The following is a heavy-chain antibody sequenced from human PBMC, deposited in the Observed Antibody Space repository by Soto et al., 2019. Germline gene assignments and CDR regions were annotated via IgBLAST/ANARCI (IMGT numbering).Heavy chain of an antibody. Sequence: QLVQSGAEVKKPGASVKVSCKASGYTFTNYGIGWVRQAPGQGLEWMGWISAYNGNTNYAQKLQGRVTMTTDTSTSTDYMQLRRLRADDTAVCYGAIDSAGRPNAYWGQGTLFTVSS. J-gene: IGHJ4*02. CDR1: GYTFTNYG. V-gene: IGHV1-18*01. D-gene: IGHD6-19*01. CDR3: AIDSAGRPNAY. CDR2: ISAYNGNT.